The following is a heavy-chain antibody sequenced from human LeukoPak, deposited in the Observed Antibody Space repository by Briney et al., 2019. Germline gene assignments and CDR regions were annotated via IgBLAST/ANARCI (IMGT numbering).Heavy chain of an antibody. CDR1: GCTFISYA. V-gene: IGHV1-69*01. Sequence: SVTVSFKASGCTFISYAISWLRQAPGQGLEWMGGIIPIFGTGNYAQKFQGRVTITADESTSTAYMELSSLRSEDTAVYYCARVGYYGSGSYYMTGQFDPWGQGTLVTVSS. CDR3: ARVGYYGSGSYYMTGQFDP. J-gene: IGHJ5*02. D-gene: IGHD3-10*01. CDR2: IIPIFGTG.